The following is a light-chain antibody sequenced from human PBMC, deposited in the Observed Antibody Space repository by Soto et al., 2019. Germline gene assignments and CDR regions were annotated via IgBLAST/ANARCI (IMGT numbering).Light chain of an antibody. CDR3: SSYTGSSTS. CDR2: DVT. CDR1: SSDVGRYNY. V-gene: IGLV2-14*01. Sequence: QSALTQPASVSRSPGQSITISCTGTSSDVGRYNYVSWYQQHPGKAPKLIIYDVTYRPSGVSDRFSGSKSGSTASLTISGLQAEDEADYYCSSYTGSSTSFGGGTKLTVL. J-gene: IGLJ3*02.